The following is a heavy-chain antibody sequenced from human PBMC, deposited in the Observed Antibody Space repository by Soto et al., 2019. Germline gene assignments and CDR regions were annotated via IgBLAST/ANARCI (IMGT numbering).Heavy chain of an antibody. CDR1: GSITNHH. Sequence: QVHLVQSGAEVKKPGASVNVSCQASGSITNHHMHWARQAPGQGLEWMGIFNPSGLSTTYAQKFQCRVTITRDTSTSTVYMELSSLTSEDTAVYFCAKVTHRGPIAVAGPLGSWGQGTLVIVSS. V-gene: IGHV1-46*01. J-gene: IGHJ4*02. D-gene: IGHD6-19*01. CDR3: AKVTHRGPIAVAGPLGS. CDR2: FNPSGLST.